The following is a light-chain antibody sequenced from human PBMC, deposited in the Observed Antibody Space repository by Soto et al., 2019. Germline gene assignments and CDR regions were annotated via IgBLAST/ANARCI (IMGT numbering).Light chain of an antibody. J-gene: IGKJ1*01. CDR3: QQSYSTPRT. CDR1: QSISNY. CDR2: AAS. V-gene: IGKV1-39*01. Sequence: DIQMTQSPSSLSASVGDRVTITCRASQSISNYVNWYQQKPGEAPKFLIYAASSLQSGVPSRFSGSGSGTDFTLTISSLQPEDFATYYCQQSYSTPRTFCQGTKVKI.